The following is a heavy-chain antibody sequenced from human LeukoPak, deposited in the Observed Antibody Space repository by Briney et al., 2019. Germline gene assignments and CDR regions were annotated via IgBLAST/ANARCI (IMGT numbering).Heavy chain of an antibody. Sequence: SETLSLTCTVSGYSISSGYYWAWIRQSPGKGLEWIGTISHTGSTYSNPSLKSRVTISVDTSKNQFSLKLSSVTAADTAVYYCARSVGYYYGSGRGPFDYWGQGTLVTVSS. CDR3: ARSVGYYYGSGRGPFDY. D-gene: IGHD3-10*01. V-gene: IGHV4-38-2*02. J-gene: IGHJ4*02. CDR1: GYSISSGYY. CDR2: ISHTGST.